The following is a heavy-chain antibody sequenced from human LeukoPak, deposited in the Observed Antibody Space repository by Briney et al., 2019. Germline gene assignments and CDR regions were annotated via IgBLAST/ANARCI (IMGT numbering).Heavy chain of an antibody. CDR2: IYYSGST. Sequence: PSETLSLTCTVSGGSISSYYWSWIRQPPGKGLEWIGYIYYSGSTNYNPSLKSRVTISVDTSKNQFSLKLSSVTAADTAVYYCARDSPGGNSGGFDYWGQGTLVTVSS. J-gene: IGHJ4*02. CDR3: ARDSPGGNSGGFDY. D-gene: IGHD4-23*01. V-gene: IGHV4-59*01. CDR1: GGSISSYY.